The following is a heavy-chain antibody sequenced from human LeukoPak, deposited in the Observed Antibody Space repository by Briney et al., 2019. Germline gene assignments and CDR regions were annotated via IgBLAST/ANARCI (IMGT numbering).Heavy chain of an antibody. D-gene: IGHD5-18*01. V-gene: IGHV4-59*12. CDR2: IYYSGST. J-gene: IGHJ2*01. Sequence: SETLSLTCTVSGGSISSYYWSWIRQPPGKGLEWIGYIYYSGSTNYNPSLKSRVTISVDTSKNQFSMKLSSVTAADTAVYYCARDVGGYRYGYRPTELYWYFDLWGRGTLVTVSS. CDR3: ARDVGGYRYGYRPTELYWYFDL. CDR1: GGSISSYY.